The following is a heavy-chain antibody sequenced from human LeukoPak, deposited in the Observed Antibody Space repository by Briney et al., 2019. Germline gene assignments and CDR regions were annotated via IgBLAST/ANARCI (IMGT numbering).Heavy chain of an antibody. Sequence: SETLSLTCAVSGGSISSGAYSWSWIRQPPGKGLEWIGYIYHSGSTYYNPSLKSRVTISVDTSKNQFSLKLSSVTAADTAVYYCARVARPAFYYFDYWGQGTLVTVSS. V-gene: IGHV4-30-2*01. CDR1: GGSISSGAYS. CDR3: ARVARPAFYYFDY. D-gene: IGHD2-2*01. J-gene: IGHJ4*02. CDR2: IYHSGST.